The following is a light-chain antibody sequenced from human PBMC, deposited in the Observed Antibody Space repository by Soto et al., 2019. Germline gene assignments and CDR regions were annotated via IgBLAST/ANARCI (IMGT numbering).Light chain of an antibody. CDR2: ADS. J-gene: IGLJ2*01. CDR3: QVWDSSSDQSV. V-gene: IGLV3-21*02. Sequence: SYELTQPPSVSVAPGQTAIVTCDGNNIGSNSVHWYQQKPGRAPVLVVYADSDRPSGVPERFSGSNSGNTATLTISRVEAGDEADYYCQVWDSSSDQSVFGGGTKLTVL. CDR1: NIGSNS.